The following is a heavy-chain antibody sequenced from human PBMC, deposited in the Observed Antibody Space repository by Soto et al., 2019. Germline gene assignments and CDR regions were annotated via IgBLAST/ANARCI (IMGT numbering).Heavy chain of an antibody. CDR1: GGSISSYY. Sequence: SETLSLTCTVSGGSISSYYWSWIRQPPGKGLEWIGYIYYSGSTNYNPSIKSRVTISVDTSKNQFSLKLSSVTAADTAVYYCARQQSSETYYFDYWGQGTLVTVSS. V-gene: IGHV4-59*08. CDR2: IYYSGST. J-gene: IGHJ4*02. CDR3: ARQQSSETYYFDY. D-gene: IGHD4-4*01.